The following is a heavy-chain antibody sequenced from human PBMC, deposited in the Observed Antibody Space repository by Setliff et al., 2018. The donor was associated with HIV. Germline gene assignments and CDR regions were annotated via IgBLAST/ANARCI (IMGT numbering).Heavy chain of an antibody. V-gene: IGHV3-74*01. J-gene: IGHJ4*02. CDR1: GFTFSSYW. Sequence: GGSLRLSCAASGFTFSSYWMHWVRQAPGKGLVWVSRLNSDGSTTTYADSVKGRFTISRDNAKNTLYLQMNSLRAEDAAVYYCASPSASYSSSWYAAYWGQGALVTVSS. CDR2: LNSDGSTT. D-gene: IGHD6-13*01. CDR3: ASPSASYSSSWYAAY.